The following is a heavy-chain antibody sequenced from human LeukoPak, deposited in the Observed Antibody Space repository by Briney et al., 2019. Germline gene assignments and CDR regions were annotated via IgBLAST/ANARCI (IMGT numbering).Heavy chain of an antibody. CDR2: ISWDSGSI. V-gene: IGHV3-9*01. Sequence: PGGSLRLSCAASGFTFDDYAMHWVRQAPGKGLERGSGISWDSGSIGYADSVKGRFTISRDNAKNSLYLQMNSLRAEDTALYYCAKGTGSYIHDAFDIWGQGTMVTVSS. D-gene: IGHD3-10*01. CDR1: GFTFDDYA. J-gene: IGHJ3*02. CDR3: AKGTGSYIHDAFDI.